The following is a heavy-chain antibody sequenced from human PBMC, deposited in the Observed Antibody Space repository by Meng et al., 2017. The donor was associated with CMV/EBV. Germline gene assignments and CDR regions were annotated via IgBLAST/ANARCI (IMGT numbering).Heavy chain of an antibody. V-gene: IGHV4-38-2*02. CDR3: ARSGRSSSSGRSFLDY. Sequence: SETLSLTCTVSGYSISSGYYWGWIRQPPGKRREWIGSIYHSGSTNYNLSLKSRVTISVDTSKNQFSLKLSSVTAADTAVYYCARSGRSSSSGRSFLDYWGQGTLVTVSS. D-gene: IGHD6-6*01. J-gene: IGHJ4*02. CDR2: IYHSGST. CDR1: GYSISSGYY.